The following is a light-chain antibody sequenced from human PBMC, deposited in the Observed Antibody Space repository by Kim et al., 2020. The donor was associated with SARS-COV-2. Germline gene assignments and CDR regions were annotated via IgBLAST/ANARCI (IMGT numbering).Light chain of an antibody. V-gene: IGLV3-1*01. Sequence: SYELTQPPSVSVSPGQTASIPCSGDTLGDKYACWYQQKPGQSPVLVIYQDSKRPSGLPERFSGSNSGNTATLTISGTQAMDEADYYCQAWDSITVVFGGG. CDR1: TLGDKY. CDR2: QDS. CDR3: QAWDSITVV. J-gene: IGLJ2*01.